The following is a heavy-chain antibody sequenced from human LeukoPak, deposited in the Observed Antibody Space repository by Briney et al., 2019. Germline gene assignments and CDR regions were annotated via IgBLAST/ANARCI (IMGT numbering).Heavy chain of an antibody. Sequence: GGSLRLSCAASRFRFSTFPMGWVRQAPGKGLEWVSGISAGGETTFYADSVRGRLTISRDNSKNTLYLQMNSLRAEDTAVYYCARGVVVVPAASSWGQGTLVTVSS. CDR1: RFRFSTFP. D-gene: IGHD2-2*01. J-gene: IGHJ5*02. V-gene: IGHV3-23*01. CDR3: ARGVVVVPAASS. CDR2: ISAGGETT.